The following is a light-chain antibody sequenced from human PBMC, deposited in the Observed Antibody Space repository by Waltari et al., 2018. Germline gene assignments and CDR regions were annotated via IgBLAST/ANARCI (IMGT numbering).Light chain of an antibody. J-gene: IGKJ2*01. CDR3: QQYGRSPYT. Sequence: EIVLTQSPGTLSLSPGERATLSCKASQTVTSNSLAWYQQRPGQAPRILIYDSSIRATGIPDRFSCVGSGTDFTLTISRLEPEDFAVYHCQQYGRSPYTFGQGTKLEIK. V-gene: IGKV3-20*01. CDR2: DSS. CDR1: QTVTSNS.